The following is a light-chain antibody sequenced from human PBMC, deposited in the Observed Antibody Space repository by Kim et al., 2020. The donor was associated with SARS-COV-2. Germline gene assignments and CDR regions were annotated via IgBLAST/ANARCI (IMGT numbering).Light chain of an antibody. CDR2: GAS. Sequence: SIGDRVNITCRASQNINIYLNWYQQRPGKAPRLLIYGASNLQSGVPSRFSGGGSGTDFTLTISSLQPEDFATYFCQQSYSTPRWTFGQGTKVDIK. V-gene: IGKV1-39*01. CDR1: QNINIY. J-gene: IGKJ1*01. CDR3: QQSYSTPRWT.